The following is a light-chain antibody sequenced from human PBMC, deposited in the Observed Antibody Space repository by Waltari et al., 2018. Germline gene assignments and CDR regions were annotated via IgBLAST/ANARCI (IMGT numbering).Light chain of an antibody. CDR1: QGINDY. CDR2: RVS. V-gene: IGKV1-16*02. J-gene: IGKJ1*01. Sequence: DIQMTQSPSPLSASIGTRVPITCRASQGINDYLAWFQQRPGKAPKSLIYRVSSLQRGVPSKFSGRGSGTEFTLTISSLQPEDFATYYCLQYNSYPRTFGQGTKVEIK. CDR3: LQYNSYPRT.